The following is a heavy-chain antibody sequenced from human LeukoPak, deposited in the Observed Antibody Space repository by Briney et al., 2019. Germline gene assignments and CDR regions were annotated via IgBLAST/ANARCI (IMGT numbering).Heavy chain of an antibody. Sequence: GGALRVSCAPSGFTLSNYWIHWVREAPREGLGRVSRINSDGSSTSYAESVKGRFTISRDNAKNTLYLQMNSLRAEDTAVYYCARECYGSDYDYWGQGSLVTVCS. D-gene: IGHD3-10*01. CDR1: GFTLSNYW. V-gene: IGHV3-74*01. CDR2: INSDGSST. CDR3: ARECYGSDYDY. J-gene: IGHJ4*02.